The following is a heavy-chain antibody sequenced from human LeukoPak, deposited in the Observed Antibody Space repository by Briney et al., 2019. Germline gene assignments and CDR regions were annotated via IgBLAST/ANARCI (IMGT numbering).Heavy chain of an antibody. D-gene: IGHD3-10*01. J-gene: IGHJ6*02. Sequence: GGSLRLSCAASGFTFSSYSMNWVRQAPGKGLEWVSSISSSSSYIYYADSVKGRFTISRDNAKNSLYLQMNSLRAEDTAVYYCARDKASTDVLLWFGELLPFYYYGMDVWGQGTMVTVSS. CDR2: ISSSSSYI. V-gene: IGHV3-21*01. CDR3: ARDKASTDVLLWFGELLPFYYYGMDV. CDR1: GFTFSSYS.